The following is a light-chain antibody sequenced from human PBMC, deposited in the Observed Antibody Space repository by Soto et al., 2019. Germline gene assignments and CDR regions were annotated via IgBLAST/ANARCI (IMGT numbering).Light chain of an antibody. J-gene: IGLJ2*01. Sequence: QSVLTQPPSASGTPGQRVTISCSGSSSNIGSNTVNWYQQLPGTAPKLLIYDNNQRPSGVPDRFSGSKSGTSASLAISGLQSEDEADYYCVAWDGSLNVVVFGGGTKVTVL. CDR3: VAWDGSLNVVV. CDR1: SSNIGSNT. CDR2: DNN. V-gene: IGLV1-44*01.